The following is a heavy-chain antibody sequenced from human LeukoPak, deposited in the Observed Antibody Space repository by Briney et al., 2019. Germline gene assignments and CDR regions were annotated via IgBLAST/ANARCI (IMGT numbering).Heavy chain of an antibody. Sequence: ASVKVSCKASGYTFTSYGISWVRQAPGQGLEWMGWINPNSGGTNYAQKFRGRVTMTRDTSISTAYMELSRLRSDDTAVYYCARDSKRYCSGGSCPLGYWGQGTLVTVSS. CDR2: INPNSGGT. CDR3: ARDSKRYCSGGSCPLGY. D-gene: IGHD2-15*01. CDR1: GYTFTSYG. J-gene: IGHJ4*02. V-gene: IGHV1-2*02.